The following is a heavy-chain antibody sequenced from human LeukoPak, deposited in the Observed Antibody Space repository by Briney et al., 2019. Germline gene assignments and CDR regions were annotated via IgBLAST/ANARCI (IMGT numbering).Heavy chain of an antibody. J-gene: IGHJ4*02. CDR2: ISAYNGNT. CDR1: GYTFTSYG. V-gene: IGHV1-18*04. CDR3: ARERGYSYGPGDGVDY. D-gene: IGHD5-18*01. Sequence: ASVKVSCKASGYTFTSYGISWVRQAPGQGLEWMGWISAYNGNTNYAQKLQGRVTMTTDTSTSTAYMELSSLRSEDTAVYYCARERGYSYGPGDGVDYWGQGTLVTVSS.